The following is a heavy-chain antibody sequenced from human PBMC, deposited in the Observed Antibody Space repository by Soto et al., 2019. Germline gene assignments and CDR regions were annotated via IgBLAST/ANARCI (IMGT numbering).Heavy chain of an antibody. D-gene: IGHD3-9*01. J-gene: IGHJ5*02. CDR3: GRGVYTLRYSAVLPYSVSDP. CDR2: MNHSGST. Sequence: PSESLSLPCAVYGGSFSGYYWSGIRQPPGKGLEWIGEMNHSGSTNYNPSLKSRVTISVDTSKNQFSLKLSSVTAADTAVDYCGRGVYTLRYSAVLPYSVSDPWGQG. CDR1: GGSFSGYY. V-gene: IGHV4-34*01.